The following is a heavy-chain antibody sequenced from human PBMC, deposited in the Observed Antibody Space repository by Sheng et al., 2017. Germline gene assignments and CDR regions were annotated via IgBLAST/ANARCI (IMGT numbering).Heavy chain of an antibody. Sequence: PGGSLRLSCAASGFTFSDYYMSWIRQAPGKGLEWVSYISSSSSYTNYADSVKGRFTISRDNAKNSLYLQMNSLRAEDTAVYYCARGGTYYDFWSGYQYYYYMDVWGKGTTVTVSS. J-gene: IGHJ6*03. D-gene: IGHD3-3*01. V-gene: IGHV3-11*05. CDR2: ISSSSSYT. CDR1: GFTFSDYY. CDR3: ARGGTYYDFWSGYQYYYYMDV.